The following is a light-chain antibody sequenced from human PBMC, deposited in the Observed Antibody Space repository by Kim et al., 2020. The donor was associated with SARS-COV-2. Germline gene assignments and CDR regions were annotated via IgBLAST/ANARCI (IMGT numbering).Light chain of an antibody. CDR3: AAWDDSLNALV. V-gene: IGLV1-36*01. CDR2: YDD. J-gene: IGLJ2*01. Sequence: RQSVTISCSGSSSSIGSNSVSWYQHVPGKAPKLVIYYDDLVPSGASDRFSGSKSGTSASLAITGLQSEEEADYYCAAWDDSLNALVFGGGTQLTVL. CDR1: SSSIGSNS.